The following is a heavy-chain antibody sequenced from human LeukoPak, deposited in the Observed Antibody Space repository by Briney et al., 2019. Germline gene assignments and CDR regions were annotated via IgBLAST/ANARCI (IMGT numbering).Heavy chain of an antibody. Sequence: PGGSLRLSCGASGFTFSDYYMHWIPQAPGKGLEGVSYISSSGSYTHADSVKGRFTISRDNANNSLYLQMNSLRAEDTALYYCARTTGSFCPVALWGQGTLVTVSS. CDR1: GFTFSDYY. D-gene: IGHD1-14*01. J-gene: IGHJ4*02. CDR3: ARTTGSFCPVAL. V-gene: IGHV3-11*06. CDR2: ISSSGS.